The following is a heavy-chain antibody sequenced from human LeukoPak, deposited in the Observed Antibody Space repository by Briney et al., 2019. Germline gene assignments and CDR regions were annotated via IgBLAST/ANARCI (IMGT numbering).Heavy chain of an antibody. CDR2: IIPIFGTA. CDR3: ARVGYDSVVGWFDP. Sequence: GSSVKVSCKASGGTFSSYAISWVRQAPGQGLEWMGGIIPIFGTANYAQKFQGRVAITADKSTSTAYMELSSLRSEDTAVYYCARVGYDSVVGWFDPWGQGTLVTVSS. D-gene: IGHD3-3*01. CDR1: GGTFSSYA. J-gene: IGHJ5*02. V-gene: IGHV1-69*06.